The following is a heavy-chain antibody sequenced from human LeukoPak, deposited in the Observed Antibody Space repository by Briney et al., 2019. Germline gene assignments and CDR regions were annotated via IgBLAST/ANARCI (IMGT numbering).Heavy chain of an antibody. CDR1: GYSISSGYY. CDR3: ARGPGDHLHDY. D-gene: IGHD4-17*01. J-gene: IGHJ4*02. CDR2: IYHSGST. Sequence: PSETLSLTCTVSGYSISSGYYWGWIRQPPGKGLEWIGSIYHSGSTNYNPSLKSRVTISVDTSKNQFSLKLSSVTAADTAVYYCARGPGDHLHDYWGQGTLVTVSS. V-gene: IGHV4-38-2*02.